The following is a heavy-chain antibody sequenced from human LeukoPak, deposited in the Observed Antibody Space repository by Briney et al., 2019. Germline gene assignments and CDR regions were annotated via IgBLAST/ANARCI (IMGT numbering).Heavy chain of an antibody. V-gene: IGHV3-23*01. CDR2: ISGSGGST. CDR1: GFTFRSYA. Sequence: SGGSLRLSCAASGFTFRSYAMSWVRQAPGKGLEWVSAISGSGGSTYYADSVKGRFTISRDNSKNTLYLQMNSLRAEDTAVYYCAKASIAAAGFDYWGQGTLVTVSS. D-gene: IGHD6-25*01. J-gene: IGHJ4*02. CDR3: AKASIAAAGFDY.